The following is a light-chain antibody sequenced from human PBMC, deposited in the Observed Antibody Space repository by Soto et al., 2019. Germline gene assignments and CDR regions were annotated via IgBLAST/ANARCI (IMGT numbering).Light chain of an antibody. CDR1: QSISSW. J-gene: IGKJ5*01. CDR2: AAS. CDR3: QQANSFTIT. Sequence: DIQMTQSPSSLSASVGARVTITCRASQSISSWLAWYQQKPGKAPKLLIYAASSLQSGVPSRFGGSGSGTDFTLTIDSLKNEDFATYFCQQANSFTITFGQGTRLEIK. V-gene: IGKV1-12*01.